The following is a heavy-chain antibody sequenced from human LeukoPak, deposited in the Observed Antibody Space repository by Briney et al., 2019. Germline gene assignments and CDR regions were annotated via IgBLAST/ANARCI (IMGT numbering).Heavy chain of an antibody. D-gene: IGHD1-26*01. CDR2: IYYSGST. J-gene: IGHJ4*02. Sequence: SETLSLTCTVSGGSISSYYWSWIRQPPGKGLEWIGYIYYSGSTNYNPSLKSRVTISVDTSKNQFSLKLSSVTAADTAVYYCARDRSRIPSFDYWGQGTLVTVSS. CDR3: ARDRSRIPSFDY. V-gene: IGHV4-59*01. CDR1: GGSISSYY.